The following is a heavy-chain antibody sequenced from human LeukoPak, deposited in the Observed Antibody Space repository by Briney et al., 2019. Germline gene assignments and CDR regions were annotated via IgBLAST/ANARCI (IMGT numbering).Heavy chain of an antibody. J-gene: IGHJ6*02. V-gene: IGHV3-66*01. Sequence: GGSLRLSCAASGFTVSSNYMSWVRQAPGKGLEWVSVICSGGSTYYADSVKGRFTISRDNSKNALYLQMNSLRAEDTAVYYCARYIIRTTPYGMDVWGQGTTVTVSS. CDR1: GFTVSSNY. CDR2: ICSGGST. CDR3: ARYIIRTTPYGMDV. D-gene: IGHD4-11*01.